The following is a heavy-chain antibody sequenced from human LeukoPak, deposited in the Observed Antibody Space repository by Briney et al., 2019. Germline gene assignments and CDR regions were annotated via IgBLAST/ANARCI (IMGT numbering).Heavy chain of an antibody. J-gene: IGHJ6*03. CDR2: ISGSGGST. CDR1: GFTFSDYY. V-gene: IGHV3-23*01. D-gene: IGHD2-2*01. CDR3: AKSGEGSTSWTYYYYYYYMDV. Sequence: GGSLRLSCAASGFTFSDYYMSWIRQAPGKGLEWVSAISGSGGSTYYADSVKGRFTISRDNSKNTLYLQMNSLRAEDTAVYYCAKSGEGSTSWTYYYYYYYMDVWGKGTTVTVSS.